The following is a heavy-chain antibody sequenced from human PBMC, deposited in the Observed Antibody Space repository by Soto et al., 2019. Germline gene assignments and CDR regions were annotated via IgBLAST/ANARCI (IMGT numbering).Heavy chain of an antibody. Sequence: QVQLVQSGAEVKKPGSSVTVSCKASGGTFSSYTISWVRQAPGQGLEWMGGIIPIFGTANYAQKFQGRVMISADEYTSTAYMELSSLRSEDTAVYYCARGNHRWLQVWYFDLWGRSTLVTVSS. J-gene: IGHJ2*01. CDR3: ARGNHRWLQVWYFDL. CDR2: IIPIFGTA. CDR1: GGTFSSYT. V-gene: IGHV1-69*12. D-gene: IGHD5-12*01.